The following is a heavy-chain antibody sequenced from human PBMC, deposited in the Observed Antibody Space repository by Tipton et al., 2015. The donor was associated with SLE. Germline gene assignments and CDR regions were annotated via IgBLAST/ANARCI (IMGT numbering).Heavy chain of an antibody. CDR1: GFTFSSYT. J-gene: IGHJ4*02. D-gene: IGHD3-10*01. CDR2: ISSSSNYI. Sequence: LSLTCAASGFTFSSYTMNWVRQAPGKGLEWVSSISSSSNYIYYPDSVKGRFTISRDNAKNSLYLQMNTLRAEDTAVYYCARVEGDGYFDYWGQGTLVTVSS. CDR3: ARVEGDGYFDY. V-gene: IGHV3-21*04.